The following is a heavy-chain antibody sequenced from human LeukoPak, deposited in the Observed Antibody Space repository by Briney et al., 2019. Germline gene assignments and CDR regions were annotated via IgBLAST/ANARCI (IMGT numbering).Heavy chain of an antibody. CDR2: ISGSGGST. Sequence: GGSLRLSCGASGFTFRNYWMPWVRQAPGKGLEWVSAISGSGGSTYYADSVKGRFTISRDNSKNTLYLQMNSLRAEDTAVYYCAKGNAQRAFDIWGQGTMVTVSS. V-gene: IGHV3-23*01. CDR1: GFTFRNYW. J-gene: IGHJ3*02. CDR3: AKGNAQRAFDI. D-gene: IGHD2-2*01.